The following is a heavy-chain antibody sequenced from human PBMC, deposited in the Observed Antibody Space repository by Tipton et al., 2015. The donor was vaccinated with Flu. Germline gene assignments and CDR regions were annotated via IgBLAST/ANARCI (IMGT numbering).Heavy chain of an antibody. V-gene: IGHV4-59*01. D-gene: IGHD5-12*01. Sequence: TLSLTCAVYGGSFSGYYWSWIRQPPGKGLEWIGYIYYSGSTNYNPSLKSRVTISVDTSKNQFSLKLSSVTAADTAVYYCARGVANWYFDLWGRGTLVTVSS. CDR2: IYYSGST. CDR3: ARGVANWYFDL. CDR1: GGSFSGYY. J-gene: IGHJ2*01.